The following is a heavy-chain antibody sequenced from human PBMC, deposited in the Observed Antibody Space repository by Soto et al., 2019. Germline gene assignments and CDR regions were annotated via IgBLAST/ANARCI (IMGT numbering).Heavy chain of an antibody. CDR2: IYYSGRT. CDR1: GVSTSSGGYY. D-gene: IGHD6-6*01. CDR3: ARGRGSSGVVRYYYYGMDV. Sequence: SETLSLTCTVSGVSTSSGGYYWSWIRQHPGKGLEWIGNIYYSGRTYYNPSLKSRVILSVDTSKNHFSLTLRSVTAADSAMYYCARGRGSSGVVRYYYYGMDVWGQGTTVTVSS. J-gene: IGHJ6*02. V-gene: IGHV4-31*03.